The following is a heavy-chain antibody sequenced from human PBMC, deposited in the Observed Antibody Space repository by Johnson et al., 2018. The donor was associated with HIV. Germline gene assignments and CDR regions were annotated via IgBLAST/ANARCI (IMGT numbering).Heavy chain of an antibody. CDR2: ISYDGSNK. Sequence: QVQLVESGGGVLRRGGSLRLSCAASGFTFSSYGMHWVRQAPGKGLEWVAVISYDGSNKYYADSVKGRFTISRDNSKNTLYLQMNSLRAEDTAVYYCARGHMVRGVTHAFDIWGQGTMVTVSS. V-gene: IGHV3-30*03. CDR1: GFTFSSYG. J-gene: IGHJ3*02. D-gene: IGHD3-10*01. CDR3: ARGHMVRGVTHAFDI.